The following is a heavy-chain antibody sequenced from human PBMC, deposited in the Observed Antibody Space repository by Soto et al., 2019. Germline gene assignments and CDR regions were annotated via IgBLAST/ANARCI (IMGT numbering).Heavy chain of an antibody. Sequence: VQLVESGGGLVQPGRSLRLSCTASAFTFDDFAMHWVRQDPGKGLEWASGINWNGNYIGYTDSVKGRFTVSRDNAKYSLYLQMNSLRPEDTALYFCARAPTGGTWPVYFDWWGRGTLVTVSS. V-gene: IGHV3-9*01. CDR1: AFTFDDFA. D-gene: IGHD2-15*01. J-gene: IGHJ4*02. CDR3: ARAPTGGTWPVYFDW. CDR2: INWNGNYI.